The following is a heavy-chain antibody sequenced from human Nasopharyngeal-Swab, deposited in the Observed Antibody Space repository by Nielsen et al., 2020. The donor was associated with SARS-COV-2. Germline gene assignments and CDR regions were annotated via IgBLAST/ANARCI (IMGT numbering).Heavy chain of an antibody. Sequence: GGSLRLSCAASGFTFSSYWMSWVRQAPGKGLEWVANIKQDGSEKYYVDSVKGRFTISRDNAKNSLYLQMNSLRAEDTALYYCAKARRTDTYGYECFDSWGQGTLVTVSS. J-gene: IGHJ4*02. CDR3: AKARRTDTYGYECFDS. CDR2: IKQDGSEK. CDR1: GFTFSSYW. V-gene: IGHV3-7*03. D-gene: IGHD5-18*01.